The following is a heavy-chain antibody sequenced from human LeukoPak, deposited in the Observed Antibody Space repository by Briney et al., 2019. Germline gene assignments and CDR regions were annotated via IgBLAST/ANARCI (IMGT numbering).Heavy chain of an antibody. CDR1: GFSGYA. J-gene: IGHJ4*02. Sequence: GGSLRLSCAASGFSGYAMSWVRQAPGKGLEWVSAISGSGGSTYYADSVKGRFTISRDNSKNTLYLQMNSLRAEDTAVYYCASSIAAAPYYFDYWGQGTLVTVSS. CDR2: ISGSGGST. V-gene: IGHV3-23*01. CDR3: ASSIAAAPYYFDY. D-gene: IGHD6-13*01.